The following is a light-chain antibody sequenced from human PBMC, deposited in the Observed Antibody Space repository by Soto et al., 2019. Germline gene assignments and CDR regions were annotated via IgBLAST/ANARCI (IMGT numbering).Light chain of an antibody. V-gene: IGLV2-14*03. Sequence: QSALTQPASVSGSTGQSITIACTGSSSDIGGYNFVSWYQQHPGKAPKLMICDVIKRPSGVSSRFAGSKSGNTASLTISGLRAEDEADYYCSSYTTTTTAVFCGGTKVTVL. CDR2: DVI. CDR3: SSYTTTTTAV. J-gene: IGLJ2*01. CDR1: SSDIGGYNF.